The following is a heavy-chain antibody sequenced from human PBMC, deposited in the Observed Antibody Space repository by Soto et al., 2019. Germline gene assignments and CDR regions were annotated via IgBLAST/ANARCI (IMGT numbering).Heavy chain of an antibody. J-gene: IGHJ4*02. CDR3: AKLVIGSSSTNNFDY. Sequence: GGSLRLSCAASGFTFDDYAMHWVRQAPGKGLEWVSGISWNSGSIGYADSVKGRFTISRDNAKNSLYLQMNSLRAEDTALYYCAKLVIGSSSTNNFDYWGQGTLVTVSS. CDR1: GFTFDDYA. CDR2: ISWNSGSI. D-gene: IGHD6-6*01. V-gene: IGHV3-9*01.